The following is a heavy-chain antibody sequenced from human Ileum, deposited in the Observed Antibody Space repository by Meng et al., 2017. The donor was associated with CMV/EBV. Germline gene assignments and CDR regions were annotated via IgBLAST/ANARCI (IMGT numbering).Heavy chain of an antibody. CDR2: TYYRSKWYN. J-gene: IGHJ4*02. Sequence: QFPQSVPGLGNPSQTLSLTWASAGDSVSSKSVTWNLIRQSPSRGLEWLGRTYYRSKWYNDYAVSVKSRITINPDTSRNHFFLQLSSVSPEDTAVYYCARNIFEDQMLPFDYWGQGTLVTVSS. CDR3: ARNIFEDQMLPFDY. CDR1: GDSVSSKSVT. V-gene: IGHV6-1*01. D-gene: IGHD2-2*01.